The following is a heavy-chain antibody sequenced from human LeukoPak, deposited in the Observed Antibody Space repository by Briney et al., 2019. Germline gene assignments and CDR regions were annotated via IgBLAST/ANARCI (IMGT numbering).Heavy chain of an antibody. CDR1: GYSFPTYD. CDR3: AKGRASAGGYSGYDWGDWFDP. CDR2: MSSKSGNT. Sequence: ASVKVSCKASGYSFPTYDINWVGQAPGQGLQWMGWMSSKSGNTAYAQKFQGRVIFTRNISISTAYMEVSSLTSEDTAVYYCAKGRASAGGYSGYDWGDWFDPWGQGTLVTVSS. J-gene: IGHJ5*02. D-gene: IGHD5-12*01. V-gene: IGHV1-8*03.